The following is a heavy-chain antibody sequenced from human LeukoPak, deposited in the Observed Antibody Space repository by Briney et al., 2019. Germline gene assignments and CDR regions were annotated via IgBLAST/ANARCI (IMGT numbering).Heavy chain of an antibody. Sequence: GSLRLSCAASGFPFSSYAMSWVRQAPGKGLEWVSAISGSGGSTYYADSVKGRFTISRDNSKSTLYLQMNSLRAEDTAVYYCAKEGITAVYFDYWGQGTLVTVSS. D-gene: IGHD1-14*01. V-gene: IGHV3-23*01. J-gene: IGHJ4*02. CDR1: GFPFSSYA. CDR3: AKEGITAVYFDY. CDR2: ISGSGGST.